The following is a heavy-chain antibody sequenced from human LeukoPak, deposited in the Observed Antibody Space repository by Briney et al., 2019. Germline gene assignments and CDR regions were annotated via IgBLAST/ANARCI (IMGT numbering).Heavy chain of an antibody. V-gene: IGHV3-21*01. CDR1: GFTVSSHY. D-gene: IGHD3-22*01. J-gene: IGHJ4*02. CDR2: ISSSSSYI. CDR3: ARDHRTPPHYYDSKAPFDY. Sequence: GSLRLSCAVSGFTVSSHYMSWVRQAPGKGLEWVTSISSSSSYIYYADSVKGRFTISRDNAKNSLYLQMNSLRAEDTAVYYCARDHRTPPHYYDSKAPFDYWGQGTLVTVSS.